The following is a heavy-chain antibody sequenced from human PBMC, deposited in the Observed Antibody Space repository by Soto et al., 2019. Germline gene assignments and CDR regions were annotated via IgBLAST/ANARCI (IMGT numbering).Heavy chain of an antibody. CDR3: ARDKVGDYGGNYYYYGMDV. CDR1: GGTFSSYA. J-gene: IGHJ6*02. CDR2: IIPIFGTA. V-gene: IGHV1-69*01. D-gene: IGHD4-17*01. Sequence: QVQLVQSGAEVKKPGSSVKVSCKASGGTFSSYAISWVRQAPGQGLEWMGGIIPIFGTANYAQKFQGRVTITADESTSTAYMELSSLRSEDTAVYYCARDKVGDYGGNYYYYGMDVWGQGTTVTVSS.